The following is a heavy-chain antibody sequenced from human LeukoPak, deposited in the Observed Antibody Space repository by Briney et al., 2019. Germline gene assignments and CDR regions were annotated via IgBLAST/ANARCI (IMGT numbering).Heavy chain of an antibody. CDR2: IRYDGSNK. V-gene: IGHV3-30*02. J-gene: IGHJ4*02. D-gene: IGHD3-22*01. CDR1: GFTFSSYG. CDR3: ARDRREYYYDTSGYYLDY. Sequence: GGSLRLSCAASGFTFSSYGLHWVRQAPGKGLEWVAFIRYDGSNKYYADSVKGRFTISRDNAKNSLYLQMNSLRADDTAVYYCARDRREYYYDTSGYYLDYWGQGTLVTVSS.